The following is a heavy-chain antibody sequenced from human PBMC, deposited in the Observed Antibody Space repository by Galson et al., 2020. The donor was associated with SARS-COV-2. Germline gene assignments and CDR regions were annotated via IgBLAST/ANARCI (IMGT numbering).Heavy chain of an antibody. CDR2: ISYDGSNK. Sequence: GGSLRLSCAASGFTFSSSAMHWVRQAPGKGLEWVAVISYDGSNKYYADSVKGRFTISRDNSKNTLYLQMNSLRAEDTAVYYCARDGQWLVHSPMAYFDYWGQGTLVTVSS. J-gene: IGHJ4*02. V-gene: IGHV3-30-3*01. CDR1: GFTFSSSA. CDR3: ARDGQWLVHSPMAYFDY. D-gene: IGHD6-19*01.